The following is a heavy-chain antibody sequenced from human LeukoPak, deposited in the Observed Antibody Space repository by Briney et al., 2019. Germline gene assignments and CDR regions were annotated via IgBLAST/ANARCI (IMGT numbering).Heavy chain of an antibody. CDR2: INWNGGST. CDR3: ARSPGGPAAMSFDY. V-gene: IGHV3-20*04. CDR1: GFTFDDYG. Sequence: GGSLRLSCAASGFTFDDYGMSWVRQAPGKGLEWVSGINWNGGSTGYADSVKGRFTISRDNAKNSLYLQMNSLGAEDTALYYCARSPGGPAAMSFDYWGQGTLVTVSS. D-gene: IGHD2-2*01. J-gene: IGHJ4*02.